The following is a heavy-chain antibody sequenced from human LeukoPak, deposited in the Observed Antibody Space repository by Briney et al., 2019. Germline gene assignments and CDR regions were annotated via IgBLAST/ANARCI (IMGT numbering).Heavy chain of an antibody. CDR2: IRSKAYGGTT. CDR1: GFTFGDYA. Sequence: GVLRLSCTASGFTFGDYAMSWFRQAPGKGLEWVGFIRSKAYGGTTEYAASVKGRFTISRDDSKSIAYLQMNSLKTEDTAVYYCTREDYYDSSSFDYWGQGTLVTVSS. V-gene: IGHV3-49*03. CDR3: TREDYYDSSSFDY. J-gene: IGHJ4*02. D-gene: IGHD3-22*01.